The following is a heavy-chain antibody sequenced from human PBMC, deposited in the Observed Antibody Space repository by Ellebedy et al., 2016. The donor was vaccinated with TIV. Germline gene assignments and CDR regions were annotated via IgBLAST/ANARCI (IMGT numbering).Heavy chain of an antibody. CDR1: GFTFSNYN. J-gene: IGHJ4*02. V-gene: IGHV3-21*06. D-gene: IGHD3-10*01. Sequence: PGGSLRLSCVASGFTFSNYNMNWVRQAPGKGLDWVSYISRDGSTIFYADSVKGRFTISRDNAKNLLYLQMNNLRAEDTAFYYCARVPPGAYGSGSYFGDDYWGQGTLVTVSS. CDR2: ISRDGSTI. CDR3: ARVPPGAYGSGSYFGDDY.